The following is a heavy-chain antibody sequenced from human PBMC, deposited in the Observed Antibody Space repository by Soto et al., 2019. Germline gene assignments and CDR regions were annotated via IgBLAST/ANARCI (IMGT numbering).Heavy chain of an antibody. CDR3: AKGLWYSSLISFDY. CDR1: GFTFSSYA. V-gene: IGHV3-23*01. J-gene: IGHJ4*02. CDR2: ISGSVGST. Sequence: GRSLRLSCAASGFTFSSYAMSWVRQSPGKGLPWASVISGSVGSTYYAYSLKGRFTISRANSKNTLYLQMNSLRAEDTAVYYCAKGLWYSSLISFDYWGQGTLVTVSS. D-gene: IGHD6-13*01.